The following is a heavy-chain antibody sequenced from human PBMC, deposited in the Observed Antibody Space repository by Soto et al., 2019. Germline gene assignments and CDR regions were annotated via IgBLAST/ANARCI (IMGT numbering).Heavy chain of an antibody. D-gene: IGHD4-17*01. CDR2: IKSKTDGGTT. J-gene: IGHJ4*02. Sequence: EVQLVESGGGLVKPGGSLRLSCAASGFTFSNAWMSWVRQAPGKGLEWVGRIKSKTDGGTTDYAAPVKGRFTISRDDSKNTLYLQMNSLKTEDTAVYYCTTDSPPKTVDDYDDPANRWEVYWGQGTLVTVSS. V-gene: IGHV3-15*01. CDR1: GFTFSNAW. CDR3: TTDSPPKTVDDYDDPANRWEVY.